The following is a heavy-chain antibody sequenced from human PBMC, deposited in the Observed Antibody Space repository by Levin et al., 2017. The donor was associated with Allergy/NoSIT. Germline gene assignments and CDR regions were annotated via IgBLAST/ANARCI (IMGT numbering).Heavy chain of an antibody. CDR3: ARGQGTLERRLRPFDY. V-gene: IGHV3-30-3*01. CDR1: GFTFSSYA. J-gene: IGHJ4*02. Sequence: GGSLRLSCAASGFTFSSYAMHWVRQAPGKGLEWVAVISYDGSNKYYADSVKGRFTISRDNSTNTMYLQMNSLRAEDTAVYYCARGQGTLERRLRPFDYWGQGTLVTVSS. CDR2: ISYDGSNK. D-gene: IGHD1-1*01.